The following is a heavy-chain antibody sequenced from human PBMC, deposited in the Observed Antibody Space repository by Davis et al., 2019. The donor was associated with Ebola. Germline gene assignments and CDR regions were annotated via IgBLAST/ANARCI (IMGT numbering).Heavy chain of an antibody. D-gene: IGHD2-2*01. CDR1: GFSFNNYW. Sequence: HTGGSLRLSCAASGFSFNNYWMHWVRQVPGKGLVWVSRVSSDGTIMDYADSVKGRFTISRDNAKNTLYLQMNSLRAEDTAVYFCARQLPYYSYGMDVWGQGTTVTVSS. CDR3: ARQLPYYSYGMDV. CDR2: VSSDGTIM. J-gene: IGHJ6*02. V-gene: IGHV3-74*01.